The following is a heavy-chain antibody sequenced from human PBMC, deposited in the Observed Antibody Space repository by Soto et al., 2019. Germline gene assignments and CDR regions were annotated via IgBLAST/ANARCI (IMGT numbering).Heavy chain of an antibody. D-gene: IGHD3-10*01. Sequence: QVQLVQSGVEVKKPGSSVRVSCTASEGTFDFYTISWVRQAPGKGLEWMGRFIPMVTMTSYAQKFQGRVTITADKSTSTVYMILSSLKSDDTAIYYCATNYGSGSTHFDYWGQGTLVTVSS. CDR3: ATNYGSGSTHFDY. CDR1: EGTFDFYT. V-gene: IGHV1-69*02. J-gene: IGHJ4*02. CDR2: FIPMVTMT.